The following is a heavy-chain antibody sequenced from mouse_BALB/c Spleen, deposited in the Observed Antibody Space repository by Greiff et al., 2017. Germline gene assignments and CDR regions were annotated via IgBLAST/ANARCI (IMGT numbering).Heavy chain of an antibody. CDR2: ISSGGSYT. V-gene: IGHV5-6*02. CDR1: GFTFSSYG. D-gene: IGHD1-1*01. CDR3: ARRADYYGSSYEDY. Sequence: DVMLVESGGDLVKPGGSLKLSCAASGFTFSSYGMSWVRQTPDKRLEWVATISSGGSYTYYPDSVKGRFTISRDNAKNTLYLQMSSLKSEDTAMYYCARRADYYGSSYEDYWGQGTTLTVSS. J-gene: IGHJ2*01.